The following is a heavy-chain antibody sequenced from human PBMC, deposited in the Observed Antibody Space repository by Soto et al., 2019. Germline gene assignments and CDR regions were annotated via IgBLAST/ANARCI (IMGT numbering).Heavy chain of an antibody. CDR2: IYPGDSDT. Sequence: GEPLKISCNGSGYNFTSYWIGWVRQMPGKGLEWMGIIYPGDSDTRYSPSFQGQVTISADKSISTAYLQWSSLKASDTAMYYCATYAWEDFDYWGQGTLVTVSS. D-gene: IGHD1-26*01. J-gene: IGHJ4*02. CDR3: ATYAWEDFDY. V-gene: IGHV5-51*01. CDR1: GYNFTSYW.